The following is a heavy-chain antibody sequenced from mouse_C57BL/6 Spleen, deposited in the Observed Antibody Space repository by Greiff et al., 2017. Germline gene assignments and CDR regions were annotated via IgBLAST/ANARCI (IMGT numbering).Heavy chain of an antibody. V-gene: IGHV1-69*01. D-gene: IGHD1-1*01. CDR3: AREALTTVVAPGFAY. CDR1: GYTFTSYW. J-gene: IGHJ3*01. CDR2: IDPSDSYT. Sequence: VQLQQPGAELVMPGASVKLSCKASGYTFTSYWMHWVKQRPGQGLEWIGEIDPSDSYTNYNQKFKGKSTLTVDKSSSTAYMQLSSLTSEDSAVYYCAREALTTVVAPGFAYWGQGTLVTVSA.